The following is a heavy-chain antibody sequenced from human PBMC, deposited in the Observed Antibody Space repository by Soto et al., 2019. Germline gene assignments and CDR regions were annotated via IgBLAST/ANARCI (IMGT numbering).Heavy chain of an antibody. Sequence: ASVKVSCKASGYTFTSYYMHWVRQAPGQGLEWMGIINPSGGSTSYAQKFQGRVTMTRDTSTSTVYMELRSLRSEDTAVYYCERDHYGSGSYLYYYYYGMDVWGQGTTVTVSS. D-gene: IGHD3-10*01. V-gene: IGHV1-46*01. CDR2: INPSGGST. CDR3: ERDHYGSGSYLYYYYYGMDV. J-gene: IGHJ6*02. CDR1: GYTFTSYY.